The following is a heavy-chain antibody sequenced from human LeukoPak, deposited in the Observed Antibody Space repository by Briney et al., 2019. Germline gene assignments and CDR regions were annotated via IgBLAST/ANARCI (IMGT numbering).Heavy chain of an antibody. CDR1: GGSISTNY. V-gene: IGHV4-4*07. Sequence: SEILSLTCTVSGGSISTNYWSWIRQPAGKGLEWIGRIYNSGNTNYSPSLESRVTMSADTSKNQFSLKLSSVTAADTAVYYCARGTFDSSGYYLFDYWGQGTLVTVSS. J-gene: IGHJ4*02. CDR2: IYNSGNT. CDR3: ARGTFDSSGYYLFDY. D-gene: IGHD3-22*01.